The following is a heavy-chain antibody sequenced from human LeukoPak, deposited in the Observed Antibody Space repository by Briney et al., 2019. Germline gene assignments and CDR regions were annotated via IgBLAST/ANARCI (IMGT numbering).Heavy chain of an antibody. D-gene: IGHD3-3*01. J-gene: IGHJ6*02. CDR1: GGTFSSYA. V-gene: IGHV1-8*02. CDR2: MNPNSGNT. Sequence: ASVKVSCKASGGTFSSYAISWVRQATGQGLEWMGWMNPNSGNTGYAQKFQGRVTMTRNTSISTAYMELSSLRSEDTAVYYCARGVRSGYYLIYYYGMDVWGQGTTVTVSS. CDR3: ARGVRSGYYLIYYYGMDV.